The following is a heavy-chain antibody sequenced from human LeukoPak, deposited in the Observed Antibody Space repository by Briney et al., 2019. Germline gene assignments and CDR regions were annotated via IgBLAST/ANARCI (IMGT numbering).Heavy chain of an antibody. J-gene: IGHJ5*02. V-gene: IGHV1-8*01. D-gene: IGHD6-19*01. CDR2: MNPNSGDT. CDR3: ARLVRKTVAVNWFDP. Sequence: ASVKVSCTASGYTFTSYDINWVRQATGQGLEWMGWMNPNSGDTGYVQKFQGRVTMTRDTSISTAYMELSSLRSEDPAVYYCARLVRKTVAVNWFDPWGQGTLVTVSS. CDR1: GYTFTSYD.